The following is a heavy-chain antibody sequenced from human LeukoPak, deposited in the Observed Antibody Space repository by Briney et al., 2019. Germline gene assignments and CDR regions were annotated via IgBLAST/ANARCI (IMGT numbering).Heavy chain of an antibody. CDR1: GFTFSDYY. Sequence: SGGSLRLSCAASGFTFSDYYMSWIRQAPGKGLEWVSYISSTGSTIYHADSVKGRFTISRDNAKNSLYLQMNSLRAEDTAVYYCARDNRDYDILTGYKHFDYWGQGTLVTVSS. CDR2: ISSTGSTI. D-gene: IGHD3-9*01. J-gene: IGHJ4*02. V-gene: IGHV3-11*01. CDR3: ARDNRDYDILTGYKHFDY.